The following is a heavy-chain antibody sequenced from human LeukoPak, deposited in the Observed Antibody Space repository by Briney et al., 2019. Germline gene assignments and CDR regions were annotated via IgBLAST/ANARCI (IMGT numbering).Heavy chain of an antibody. Sequence: GGSLRLSCAASGFTFSSYDMHWVRQATGKGLEWVSAICTAGDTYYPGSVKGRFTISRDNSKNTLYLQMNSLRAEDTAVYYGARDPPPGRSSGWYGAFDIWGQGTMVTVSS. CDR2: ICTAGDT. V-gene: IGHV3-13*01. J-gene: IGHJ3*02. CDR1: GFTFSSYD. D-gene: IGHD6-19*01. CDR3: ARDPPPGRSSGWYGAFDI.